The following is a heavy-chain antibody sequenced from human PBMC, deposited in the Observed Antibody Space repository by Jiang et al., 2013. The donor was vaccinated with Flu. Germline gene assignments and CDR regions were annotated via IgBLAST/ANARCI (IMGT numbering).Heavy chain of an antibody. J-gene: IGHJ4*02. CDR2: INHSGST. CDR3: AGRHKVFDY. CDR1: GGSFSGYY. V-gene: IGHV4-34*01. Sequence: RLLKPSETLSLTCAVYGGSFSGYYWSWIRQPPGKGLEWIGEINHSGSTNYNPSLKSRVTISVDTSKNQFSLKLSSVTAADTAVYYCAGRHKVFDYWGQGTLVTVSS.